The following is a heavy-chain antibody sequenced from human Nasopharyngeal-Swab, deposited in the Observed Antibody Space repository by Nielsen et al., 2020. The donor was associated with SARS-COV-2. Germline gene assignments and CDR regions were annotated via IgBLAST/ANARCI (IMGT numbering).Heavy chain of an antibody. CDR3: ARGGSSGWYGGFDY. Sequence: SETLSLTCTVSGGSVSSGSYYWSWIRQPPGKGLEWIGYIYYSESTNYNPSLKSRVTISVDTSKNQFSLKLSSVTAADTAVYYCARGGSSGWYGGFDYWGQGTLVTVSS. J-gene: IGHJ4*02. D-gene: IGHD6-19*01. CDR2: IYYSEST. CDR1: GGSVSSGSYY. V-gene: IGHV4-61*01.